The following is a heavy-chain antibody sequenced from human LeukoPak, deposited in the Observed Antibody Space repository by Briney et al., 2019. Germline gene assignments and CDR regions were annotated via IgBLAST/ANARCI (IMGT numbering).Heavy chain of an antibody. CDR3: ARDGKNWNLNYYYYYMDV. Sequence: GGSLRLSCAASGFTVSSNYMSWVRQAPGKGLEWVSVIYSGGSTYYADSVKGRFTISRDNSKNTLYLQMNSLRAEDTAVYYCARDGKNWNLNYYYYYMDVWGKGTTVTVSS. J-gene: IGHJ6*03. D-gene: IGHD1-7*01. V-gene: IGHV3-53*01. CDR1: GFTVSSNY. CDR2: IYSGGST.